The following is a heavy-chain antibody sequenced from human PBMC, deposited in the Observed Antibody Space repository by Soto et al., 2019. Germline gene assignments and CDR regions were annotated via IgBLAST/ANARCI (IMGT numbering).Heavy chain of an antibody. Sequence: ASVKVSCKASGDTFTGYYMHWVRQAPGQGLEWMGWINPNSGGTNYAQKFQGWVTMTRDTSISTAYMELSRLRSDDTAVYYCARLYSGSRLDYWGQGTLVTVSS. D-gene: IGHD1-26*01. CDR2: INPNSGGT. CDR3: ARLYSGSRLDY. CDR1: GDTFTGYY. J-gene: IGHJ4*02. V-gene: IGHV1-2*04.